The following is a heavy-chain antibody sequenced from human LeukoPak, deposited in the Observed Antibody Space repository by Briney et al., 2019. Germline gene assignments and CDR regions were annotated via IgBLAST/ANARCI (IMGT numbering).Heavy chain of an antibody. CDR2: ISYDGSNK. CDR1: GFTFSSYG. CDR3: AKDFNRAARWLQFTDY. D-gene: IGHD5-24*01. V-gene: IGHV3-30*18. Sequence: GRSLRLSCAASGFTFSSYGMHWVRQAPGKGLEWVAVISYDGSNKYYADSVKGRFTISRDNSKSTLYLQMNSLRAEDTAVYYCAKDFNRAARWLQFTDYWGQGTLVTVSS. J-gene: IGHJ4*02.